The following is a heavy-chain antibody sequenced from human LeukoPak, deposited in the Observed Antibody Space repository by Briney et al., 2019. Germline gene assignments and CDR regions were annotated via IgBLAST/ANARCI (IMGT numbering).Heavy chain of an antibody. Sequence: GASVKVSCKASGGTFSSYAISWVRQAPGQGLEWMGRIIPILGIANYAQKFQGRVTITADKSTSTAYMELSSLRSEDTAVYYCAREDAYYYYGMDVWGQGTTVTVSS. CDR3: AREDAYYYYGMDV. J-gene: IGHJ6*02. CDR1: GGTFSSYA. CDR2: IIPILGIA. V-gene: IGHV1-69*04.